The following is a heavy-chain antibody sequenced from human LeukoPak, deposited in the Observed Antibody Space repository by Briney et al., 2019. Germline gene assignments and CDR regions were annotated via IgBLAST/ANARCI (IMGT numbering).Heavy chain of an antibody. V-gene: IGHV1-69*04. J-gene: IGHJ4*02. CDR3: ARDPLGQWYSSSWGSFDY. D-gene: IGHD6-13*01. CDR1: GGTFSSYA. Sequence: GSSVKVSCKASGGTFSSYAISWLRQAPGQGLEWMGRIIPILGIANYAQKLQGRVTMTTDTSTSTAYMELRSLRSDDTAVYYCARDPLGQWYSSSWGSFDYWGQGTLVTVSS. CDR2: IIPILGIA.